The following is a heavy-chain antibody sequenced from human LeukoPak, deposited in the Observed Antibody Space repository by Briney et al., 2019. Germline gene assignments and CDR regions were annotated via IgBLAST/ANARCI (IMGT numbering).Heavy chain of an antibody. CDR1: GYTFTSYH. Sequence: SVKVSYKASGYTFTSYHMHWVRQAPGQGLGCLARIYPGSDSTSYAQKIQDRITVTWATSTSTVYSELGSLRSEDTAVYYCARDSNGWAFDFWGQGNLVTVSS. V-gene: IGHV1-46*01. CDR2: IYPGSDST. CDR3: ARDSNGWAFDF. D-gene: IGHD6-19*01. J-gene: IGHJ4*02.